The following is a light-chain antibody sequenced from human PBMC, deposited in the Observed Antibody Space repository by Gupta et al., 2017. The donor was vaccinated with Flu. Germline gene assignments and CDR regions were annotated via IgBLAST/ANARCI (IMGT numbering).Light chain of an antibody. J-gene: IGKJ2*01. V-gene: IGKV1-39*01. Sequence: PYYMSASVGDRFTSSGRERQRISSYLYWEQQKPEQAPKLMIYAASRGKRGGTYGFSGSGEDKDFTRTSSRRQYEDCAHYYVQQSYSTITFGQGTKMEIK. CDR1: QRISSY. CDR3: QQSYSTIT. CDR2: AAS.